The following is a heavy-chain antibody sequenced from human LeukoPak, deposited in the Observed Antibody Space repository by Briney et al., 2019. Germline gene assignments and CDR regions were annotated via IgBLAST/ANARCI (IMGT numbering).Heavy chain of an antibody. CDR3: TTDPRFSGWYETVYYYYMDV. CDR2: ISSSGSTI. J-gene: IGHJ6*03. Sequence: GGSLRLSCAASGFTFSSYEMNWVRQAPGKGLEWVSYISSSGSTIYYADSVKGRFTISRDNAKNSLYLQMNSLKTEDTAVYYCTTDPRFSGWYETVYYYYMDVWGKGTTVTVSS. V-gene: IGHV3-48*03. CDR1: GFTFSSYE. D-gene: IGHD6-19*01.